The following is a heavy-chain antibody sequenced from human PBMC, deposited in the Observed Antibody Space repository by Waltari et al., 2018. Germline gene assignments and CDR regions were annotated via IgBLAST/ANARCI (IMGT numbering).Heavy chain of an antibody. V-gene: IGHV1-2*06. Sequence: QVQLVQSGAEVKKPGASVKVSCKASGYTFTGSYMHWVRQAPGQGLEWMGRINPNSGGTNYAQKFQGRVTMTRDTSISTAFMELSRLRSDDTAVYYCARIFIVGAPAVDYWGQGTLVTVSS. J-gene: IGHJ4*02. CDR1: GYTFTGSY. D-gene: IGHD1-26*01. CDR3: ARIFIVGAPAVDY. CDR2: INPNSGGT.